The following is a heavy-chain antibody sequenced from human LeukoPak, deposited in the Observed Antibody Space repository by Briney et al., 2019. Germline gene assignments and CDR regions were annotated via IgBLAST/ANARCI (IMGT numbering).Heavy chain of an antibody. Sequence: SETLSLTCTVSDGSISSYYWSWIRQPPGKGLEWIGYIYYSGSTNYNPSLKSRVTISVDTSKNQFSLKLSSVTAADTAVYYCARHGMYYYDSSGYPDAFDIWGQGTMVTVSS. V-gene: IGHV4-59*08. CDR1: DGSISSYY. D-gene: IGHD3-22*01. J-gene: IGHJ3*02. CDR2: IYYSGST. CDR3: ARHGMYYYDSSGYPDAFDI.